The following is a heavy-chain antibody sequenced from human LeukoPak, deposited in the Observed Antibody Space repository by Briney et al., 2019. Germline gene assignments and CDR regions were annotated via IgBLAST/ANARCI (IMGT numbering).Heavy chain of an antibody. CDR3: ARVPSLGYCSGGSCYRFDH. CDR1: GYTFASYD. CDR2: MNPDSTNT. V-gene: IGHV1-8*01. D-gene: IGHD2-15*01. J-gene: IGHJ4*02. Sequence: RASVKVSCKASGYTFASYDINWVRQAPGQGLEWMGWMNPDSTNTGYAQKFQGRVTVTRDTSMSTAYMELSSLTSEDTAVYYCARVPSLGYCSGGSCYRFDHWGQGTLVAVSS.